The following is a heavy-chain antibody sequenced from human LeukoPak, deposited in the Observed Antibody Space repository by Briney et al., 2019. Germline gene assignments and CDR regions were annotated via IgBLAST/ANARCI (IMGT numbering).Heavy chain of an antibody. CDR1: GFSFSTYN. CDR2: INTAGSAV. Sequence: GGSLRLSCVASGFSFSTYNMLWVRQTPGKGLEWLFYINTAGSAVHYADSVKDRFTFSRDNAKNSLYLQMSSLRVEDTAIYYCARVGSRGDWFDYWGQGPRVTFPP. J-gene: IGHJ5*01. V-gene: IGHV3-48*01. D-gene: IGHD1-26*01. CDR3: ARVGSRGDWFDY.